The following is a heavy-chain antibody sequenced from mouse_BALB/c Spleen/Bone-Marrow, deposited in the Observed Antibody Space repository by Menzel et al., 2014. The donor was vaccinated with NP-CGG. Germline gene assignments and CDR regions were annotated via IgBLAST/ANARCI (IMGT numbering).Heavy chain of an antibody. J-gene: IGHJ3*01. CDR3: ARKGRLPFAY. V-gene: IGHV1-4*02. Sequence: VQLQQSAAELARPGASVKMSCKASGYTFTSYTMHWVKQRPEQGLEWIGYINPSSGYTEYNQKFKDKTTLTADKSSSTAYMQLSSLTSEDSAVYYCARKGRLPFAYWGQGTLVTVSA. CDR1: GYTFTSYT. CDR2: INPSSGYT. D-gene: IGHD1-2*01.